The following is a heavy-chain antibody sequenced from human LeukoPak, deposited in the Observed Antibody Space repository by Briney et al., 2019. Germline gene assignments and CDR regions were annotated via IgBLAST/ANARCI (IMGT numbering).Heavy chain of an antibody. CDR2: ISGSGVNT. CDR3: AKAGGITIFGVVIYYFDY. CDR1: GFTFSNSA. J-gene: IGHJ4*02. D-gene: IGHD3-3*01. Sequence: PGGALRLSCAASGFTFSNSAMSWVRQAPGKRLEWVSSISGSGVNTYYADSVKGRFTIFRDNSKNTLYLQMNSLRVEDTAVYYCAKAGGITIFGVVIYYFDYWGQGTLVTVSS. V-gene: IGHV3-23*01.